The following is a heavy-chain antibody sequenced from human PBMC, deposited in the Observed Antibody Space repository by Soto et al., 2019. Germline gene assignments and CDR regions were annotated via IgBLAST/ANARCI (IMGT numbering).Heavy chain of an antibody. CDR3: ARVNCSGGSCYSWFDP. Sequence: QVQLVQSGAEVKKPGASVKVSCKASGYTFTGYYMHWVRQAPGQGLEWMGWINPNSGGTNYAQKFQGWVTMNRDTPISTAYMELSRLRSDDTAVYYCARVNCSGGSCYSWFDPWGQGTLVTVSS. CDR1: GYTFTGYY. CDR2: INPNSGGT. D-gene: IGHD2-15*01. V-gene: IGHV1-2*04. J-gene: IGHJ5*02.